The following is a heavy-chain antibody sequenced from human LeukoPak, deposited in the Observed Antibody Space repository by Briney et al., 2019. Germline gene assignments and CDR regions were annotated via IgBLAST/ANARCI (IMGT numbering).Heavy chain of an antibody. CDR1: GFTFSNAW. V-gene: IGHV3-15*01. Sequence: PGGSLRLSCAASGFTFSNAWMSWVRQAPGKGLEWVGRIKSKTDGGTTDYAAPVKGRFTISRDDSKNTLYLQMNSLKTEDTAVYYCTTGEAGSSWYYFDYWGQGTLVTVSS. CDR3: TTGEAGSSWYYFDY. D-gene: IGHD6-13*01. J-gene: IGHJ4*02. CDR2: IKSKTDGGTT.